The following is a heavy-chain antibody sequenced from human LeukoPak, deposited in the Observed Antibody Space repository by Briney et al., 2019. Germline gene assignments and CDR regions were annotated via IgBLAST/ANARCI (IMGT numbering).Heavy chain of an antibody. CDR3: AKDHGSGSYYNPNWFDP. D-gene: IGHD3-10*01. Sequence: GGSLRLSCAASGFTFSSYSMHWVRQAPGKGLEWVAVISYDGSNKYYADSVKGRFTISRDNSKNTLYLQMNSLRAEDTAVYYCAKDHGSGSYYNPNWFDPWGQGTLVTVSS. CDR1: GFTFSSYS. CDR2: ISYDGSNK. V-gene: IGHV3-30*18. J-gene: IGHJ5*02.